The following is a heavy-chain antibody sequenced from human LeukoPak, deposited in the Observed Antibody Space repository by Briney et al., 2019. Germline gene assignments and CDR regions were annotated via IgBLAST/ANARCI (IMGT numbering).Heavy chain of an antibody. CDR3: ANQPGIAGPPADYVDY. CDR1: GFTFSSYA. Sequence: GGSLRLSCAASGFTFSSYAMSWVRQAPGKGLEWVSAISGSGGSTYYADSVKGRFTISRDNSKNTLYLQMNSLRAEDTAVYYCANQPGIAGPPADYVDYWGQGTLVTVSS. CDR2: ISGSGGST. D-gene: IGHD6-13*01. V-gene: IGHV3-23*01. J-gene: IGHJ4*02.